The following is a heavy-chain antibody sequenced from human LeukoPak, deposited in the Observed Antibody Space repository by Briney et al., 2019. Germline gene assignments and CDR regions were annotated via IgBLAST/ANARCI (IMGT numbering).Heavy chain of an antibody. V-gene: IGHV4-59*03. CDR2: IYYSGST. CDR1: GGSISSYY. D-gene: IGHD5-18*01. J-gene: IGHJ4*02. CDR3: AGFVGGYSYGPPYYFDY. Sequence: SETLSLTCTVSGGSISSYYWSWIRQPPGKGLEWIGYIYYSGSTNYNPSLKSRVTISVDTSKNQFSMKLSSVTAAATAVYYCAGFVGGYSYGPPYYFDYWGQGTLVTVSS.